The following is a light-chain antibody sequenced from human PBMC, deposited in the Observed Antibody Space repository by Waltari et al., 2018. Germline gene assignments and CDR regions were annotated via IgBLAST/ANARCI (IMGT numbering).Light chain of an antibody. V-gene: IGKV1-17*01. CDR3: LQYDSNPLT. J-gene: IGKJ4*01. Sequence: DIQMTQSPSSLSASAGDRVTITCRASQGISTYLNWYQQKPGKAPKRLIYAASSLESGVPSRFSGSGSGTDFTLIISSLQPEDFATYYCLQYDSNPLTFGGGTKVEIK. CDR2: AAS. CDR1: QGISTY.